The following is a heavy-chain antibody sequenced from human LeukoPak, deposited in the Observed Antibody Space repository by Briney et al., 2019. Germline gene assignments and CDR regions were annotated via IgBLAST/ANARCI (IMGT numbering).Heavy chain of an antibody. CDR3: ASASSTDYGDYVVDPLDDGFDI. CDR1: GYTLTSYG. D-gene: IGHD4-17*01. CDR2: ISAYNGNT. V-gene: IGHV1-18*01. J-gene: IGHJ3*02. Sequence: GASVKVSCKASGYTLTSYGISWVRQAPGQGLEWMGWISAYNGNTRYAQKLQGRVTMATDSSTSTAHMELSSLRSEDTAVYYCASASSTDYGDYVVDPLDDGFDIWGQGTMVTVSS.